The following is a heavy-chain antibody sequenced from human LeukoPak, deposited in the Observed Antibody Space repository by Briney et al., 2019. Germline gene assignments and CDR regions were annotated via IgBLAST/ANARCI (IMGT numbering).Heavy chain of an antibody. CDR3: AKEYYVLLVYALGGSFDY. CDR1: GFTFRSYE. V-gene: IGHV3-48*03. CDR2: ISSSGRTI. Sequence: GGSLRLSCAASGFTFRSYEMNWVRQTPGRGLEWVSSISSSGRTIYYADSVKGRFTISRDNSKNTLSLQMNSLRAEDTAVYYCAKEYYVLLVYALGGSFDYWGRGTLVTVSS. D-gene: IGHD2-8*02. J-gene: IGHJ4*02.